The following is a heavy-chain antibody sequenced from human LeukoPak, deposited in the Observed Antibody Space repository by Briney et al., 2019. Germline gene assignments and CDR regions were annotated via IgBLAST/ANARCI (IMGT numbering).Heavy chain of an antibody. J-gene: IGHJ4*02. Sequence: GGSLRLSCAASGFTFSSYAMSWVRQAPGKGLEWVSGISGSGGTTHYADSVKGRFTISRDNSKNTLYLQMSSLRVEDTAVYYCAKDRSGYDYYGQYYFDYWGLGTLVTVSS. V-gene: IGHV3-23*01. CDR1: GFTFSSYA. CDR3: AKDRSGYDYYGQYYFDY. D-gene: IGHD5-12*01. CDR2: ISGSGGTT.